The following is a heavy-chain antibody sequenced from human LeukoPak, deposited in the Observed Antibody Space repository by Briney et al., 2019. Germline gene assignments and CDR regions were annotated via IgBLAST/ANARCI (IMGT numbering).Heavy chain of an antibody. CDR3: ARDGGYSNYQYFDY. D-gene: IGHD4-11*01. CDR1: GFTFSSYS. V-gene: IGHV3-21*01. CDR2: ISSSSSYI. J-gene: IGHJ4*02. Sequence: GGSLRLSCAASGFTFSSYSMNWVRQAPGKGLEWVSSISSSSSYIYYADSVKGRFTISGDNAKNSLYLQMNSLRAEDTAVYYCARDGGYSNYQYFDYWGQGTLVTVSS.